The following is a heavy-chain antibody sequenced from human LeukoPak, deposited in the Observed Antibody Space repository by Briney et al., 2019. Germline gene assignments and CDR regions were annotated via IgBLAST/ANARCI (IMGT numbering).Heavy chain of an antibody. CDR1: GGTFSIYA. J-gene: IGHJ6*02. D-gene: IGHD3-10*01. CDR3: ARVPGAIKRKYGMDV. Sequence: ASVKVSCKASGGTFSIYAISWVRQAPGQGLEWMGGIIPIFGTANYAQKFQGRVTITADESTSTAYMELSSLRSEDTAVYYCARVPGAIKRKYGMDVWGQGTTVTVSS. V-gene: IGHV1-69*13. CDR2: IIPIFGTA.